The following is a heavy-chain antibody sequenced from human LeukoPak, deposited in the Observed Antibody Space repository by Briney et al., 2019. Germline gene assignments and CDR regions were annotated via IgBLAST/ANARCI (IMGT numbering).Heavy chain of an antibody. D-gene: IGHD1/OR15-1a*01. CDR3: ATVRRNNDPMYYFDY. J-gene: IGHJ4*02. CDR2: FDPEDGET. CDR1: GYTLTELS. Sequence: GASVKVSCKVSGYTLTELSTHWVRQAPGKGLEWMGGFDPEDGETIYAQKFQGRVTMTEDTSTDTAYMELSSLRSEDTAVYYCATVRRNNDPMYYFDYWGQGTLVTVSS. V-gene: IGHV1-24*01.